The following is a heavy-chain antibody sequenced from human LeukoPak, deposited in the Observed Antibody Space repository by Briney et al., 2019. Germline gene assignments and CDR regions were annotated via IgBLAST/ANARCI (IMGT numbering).Heavy chain of an antibody. J-gene: IGHJ6*03. CDR3: ARGYHLDFWSGYPLDYYYMDV. CDR2: IYYSGST. V-gene: IGHV4-59*01. CDR1: GGSISSYY. Sequence: SETLSLTCTVSGGSISSYYWSWIRQPPGKGLEWIGYIYYSGSTNYNPSLKSRVTISVDTSKNQFSLKLSSVTAADTAVYYCARGYHLDFWSGYPLDYYYMDVWGKGTTVTVSS. D-gene: IGHD3-3*01.